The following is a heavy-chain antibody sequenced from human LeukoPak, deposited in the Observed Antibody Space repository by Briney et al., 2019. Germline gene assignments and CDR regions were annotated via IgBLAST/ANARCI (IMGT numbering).Heavy chain of an antibody. CDR1: GYTFTSYG. CDR2: ISAYNGNT. V-gene: IGHV1-18*01. Sequence: GASVKVSCKASGYTFTSYGISWVRQAPGQGLEWMGWISAYNGNTNYAQKLQGRVTMTTDTSTSTAYMELRSLRSDDTAVYYCARDLATVTTSYYYYYMDVWGKGTTVTISS. CDR3: ARDLATVTTSYYYYYMDV. D-gene: IGHD4-17*01. J-gene: IGHJ6*03.